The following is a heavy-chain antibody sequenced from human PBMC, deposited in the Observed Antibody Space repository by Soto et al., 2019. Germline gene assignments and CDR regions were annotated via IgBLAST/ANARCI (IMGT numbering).Heavy chain of an antibody. V-gene: IGHV1-69*01. CDR1: GGTFSSYA. CDR2: IIPIFDTA. J-gene: IGHJ5*02. D-gene: IGHD1-26*01. Sequence: QVQLVQSGAEVKKPGSPVKVSYKASGGTFSSYAISWVRQAPGQGLEWMGGIIPIFDTANYAQKFQGRVTITADESTSTAYMELSSLRSEDTAVYYCARGVGGSYESVPWFDPWGQGTLVTVSS. CDR3: ARGVGGSYESVPWFDP.